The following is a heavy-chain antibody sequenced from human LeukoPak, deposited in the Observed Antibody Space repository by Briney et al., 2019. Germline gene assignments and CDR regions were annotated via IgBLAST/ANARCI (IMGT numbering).Heavy chain of an antibody. CDR3: ARAVRLVRGVISIDY. J-gene: IGHJ4*02. CDR2: INPNSGGT. CDR1: GYTFTGYY. D-gene: IGHD3-10*01. Sequence: ASVKVSCKASGYTFTGYYMHWVRQAPGQGLEWMGWINPNSGGTNYARKFQGRVTMTRDTSISTAYMELSRLRSDDTAVYYCARAVRLVRGVISIDYWGQGTLVTVSS. V-gene: IGHV1-2*02.